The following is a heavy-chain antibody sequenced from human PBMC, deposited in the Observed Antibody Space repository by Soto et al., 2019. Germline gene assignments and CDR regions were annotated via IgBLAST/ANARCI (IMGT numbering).Heavy chain of an antibody. CDR2: IIPIFGTA. CDR3: ARVYGDYAGAFDI. V-gene: IGHV1-69*13. CDR1: GGTFSSYA. Sequence: SVKVSCKASGGTFSSYAISWVRQAPGQGLEWMGGIIPIFGTANYAQKFQGRVTITADESTSTAYMELSSLRSEDTAVYYCARVYGDYAGAFDIWGQGTMVTVSS. J-gene: IGHJ3*02. D-gene: IGHD4-17*01.